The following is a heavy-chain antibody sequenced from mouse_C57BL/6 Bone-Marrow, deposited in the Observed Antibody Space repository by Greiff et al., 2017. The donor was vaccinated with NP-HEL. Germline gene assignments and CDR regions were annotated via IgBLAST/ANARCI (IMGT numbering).Heavy chain of an antibody. CDR3: ARGPHYYGSSYDDY. CDR1: GFTFSDYG. Sequence: EVQRVESGGGLVKPGGSLKLSCAASGFTFSDYGMHWVRQAPEKGLEWVAYISSGSSTIYYADTVKGRFTISRDNAKNTLFLQMTSLRSEDTAMYYCARGPHYYGSSYDDYWGQGTTLTVSS. CDR2: ISSGSSTI. J-gene: IGHJ2*01. D-gene: IGHD1-1*01. V-gene: IGHV5-17*01.